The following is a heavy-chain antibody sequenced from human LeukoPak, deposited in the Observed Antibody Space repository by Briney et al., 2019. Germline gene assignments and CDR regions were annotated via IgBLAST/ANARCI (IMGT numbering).Heavy chain of an antibody. CDR1: GDSISAYY. J-gene: IGHJ3*02. D-gene: IGHD6-6*01. CDR2: IYYSGST. Sequence: SETLSLTCTVSGDSISAYYWSWIRKPPRKGLEWIGYIYYSGSTYYNPSLKSRVTISVDTSKNQFSLRLTSVTAADTAVYFCARDGGGAARLVADAFDIWGQGTMVTVSS. V-gene: IGHV4-59*01. CDR3: ARDGGGAARLVADAFDI.